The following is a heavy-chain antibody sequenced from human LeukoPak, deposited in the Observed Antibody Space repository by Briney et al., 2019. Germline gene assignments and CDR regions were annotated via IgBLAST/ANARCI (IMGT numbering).Heavy chain of an antibody. J-gene: IGHJ4*02. CDR1: GGSISSSNW. Sequence: SETLSRTCAVSGGSISSSNWWSWVRQPPGKGLEWIGEIYHSGSTNYNPSLKSRVTISVDKSKNQFSLKLSSVTAADTAVYYCARAMSYGPGSLPPDYWGQGTLVTVSS. CDR2: IYHSGST. D-gene: IGHD3-10*01. CDR3: ARAMSYGPGSLPPDY. V-gene: IGHV4-4*02.